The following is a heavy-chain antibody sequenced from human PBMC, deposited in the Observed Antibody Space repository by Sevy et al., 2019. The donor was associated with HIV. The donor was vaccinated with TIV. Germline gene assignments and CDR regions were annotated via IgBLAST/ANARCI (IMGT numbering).Heavy chain of an antibody. V-gene: IGHV3-23*01. CDR3: AKDGYDFWSGYAPGSY. CDR2: ISGSGGST. D-gene: IGHD3-3*01. J-gene: IGHJ4*02. CDR1: GFTFSSYA. Sequence: GGSLRLSCAASGFTFSSYAMSWVRQAPGKGLEWVSAISGSGGSTYYADSVKGRFTISRDNSKNTLYLQMNSLRAEDTAGYYCAKDGYDFWSGYAPGSYWGQGTLVTVSS.